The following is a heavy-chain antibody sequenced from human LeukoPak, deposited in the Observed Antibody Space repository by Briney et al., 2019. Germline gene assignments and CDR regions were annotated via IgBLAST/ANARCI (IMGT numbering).Heavy chain of an antibody. V-gene: IGHV1-2*02. J-gene: IGHJ4*02. CDR3: ARDRGYCSSSTCRPEGY. Sequence: ASVKLSCKASGYTFTGYYMHWVRQAPGQGLEWMGWINPNSGGTNYAQKFQGRVTMTRDTSISTAYMEVSRLRSDDTAVYYCARDRGYCSSSTCRPEGYWGQGTLVTVSS. CDR2: INPNSGGT. CDR1: GYTFTGYY. D-gene: IGHD2-2*01.